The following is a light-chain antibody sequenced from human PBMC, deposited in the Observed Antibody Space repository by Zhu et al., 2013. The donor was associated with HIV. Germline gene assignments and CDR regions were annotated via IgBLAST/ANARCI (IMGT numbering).Light chain of an antibody. CDR1: QSISTY. V-gene: IGKV1-39*01. J-gene: IGKJ1*01. CDR2: DAS. Sequence: DIQMTQSPSSLSASVGDRVTITCRASQSISTYLNWYQQKPGKAPKLLIFDASSLQVGVPSRFSGSASGTDFTLSISSLQPEDFATYYCQQSYSTPRTFGQGTKVEIK. CDR3: QQSYSTPRT.